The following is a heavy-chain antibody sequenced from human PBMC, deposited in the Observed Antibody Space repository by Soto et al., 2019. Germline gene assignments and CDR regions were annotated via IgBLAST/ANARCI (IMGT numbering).Heavy chain of an antibody. D-gene: IGHD4-4*01. J-gene: IGHJ6*02. CDR1: RITFSKAW. CDR2: IKSKSDGGTT. V-gene: IGHV3-15*01. Sequence: EVQLVESGGGLVKPGGSLRLYCAASRITFSKAWMNWVRQSPGKGLEWVGRIKSKSDGGTTDYAAPVKGRFTISRDDSKNTLCLQMNSLKTEDTAVYYCTTNFYSDYGMDVWGQGTTVTVSS. CDR3: TTNFYSDYGMDV.